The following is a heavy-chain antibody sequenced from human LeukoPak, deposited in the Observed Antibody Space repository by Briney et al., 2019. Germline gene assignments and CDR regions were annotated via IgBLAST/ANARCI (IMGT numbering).Heavy chain of an antibody. CDR2: IYPGDSDT. CDR3: ARAYGSGSYRGYYYYMDV. CDR1: GYSFTSYW. J-gene: IGHJ6*03. V-gene: IGHV5-51*01. Sequence: RLGVSLKISCKGSGYSFTSYWIGWVRQMPGKGLEWMGIIYPGDSDTRYSPSFQGQVTISADKSISTAYLQWSSLKASDTAMYYCARAYGSGSYRGYYYYMDVWGKGTTVTVSS. D-gene: IGHD3-10*01.